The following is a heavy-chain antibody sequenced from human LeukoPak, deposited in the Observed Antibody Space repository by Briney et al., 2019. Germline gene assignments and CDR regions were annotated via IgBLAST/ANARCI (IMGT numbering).Heavy chain of an antibody. CDR3: AKGGSSSSDDAFDI. D-gene: IGHD6-6*01. CDR2: ISSSGSTI. V-gene: IGHV3-11*01. J-gene: IGHJ3*02. CDR1: GFTFSDYY. Sequence: GGSLRLSCAASGFTFSDYYMSWIRQAPGKGLEWVSYISSSGSTIYYADSVKGRFTISRDNAKNSLYLQMNSLRAEDMALYYCAKGGSSSSDDAFDIWGQGTMVTVSS.